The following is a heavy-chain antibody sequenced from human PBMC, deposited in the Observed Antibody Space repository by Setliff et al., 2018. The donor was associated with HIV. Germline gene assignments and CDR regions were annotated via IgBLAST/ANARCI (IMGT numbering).Heavy chain of an antibody. V-gene: IGHV4-4*07. CDR1: GDSISNYY. D-gene: IGHD3-10*01. CDR3: ARGLNYYGSGSYLPLGY. Sequence: SETLSLTCTVSGDSISNYYWSWIRQPAGKGLEWIGRIYTSGSTNYNPSLKSRVTISVDTSKNQFSLKLSSVTAADTAVYYCARGLNYYGSGSYLPLGYWGQGTLVTVSS. CDR2: IYTSGST. J-gene: IGHJ4*02.